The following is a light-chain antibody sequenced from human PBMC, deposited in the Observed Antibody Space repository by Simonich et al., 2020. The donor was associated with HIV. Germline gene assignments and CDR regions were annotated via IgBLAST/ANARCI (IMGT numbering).Light chain of an antibody. V-gene: IGKV4-1*01. CDR3: QQYYATPLT. CDR1: PSVLHSSNNKDY. J-gene: IGKJ4*01. CDR2: WAS. Sequence: DIVMTQSPDSLAVSLGERATINCKSSPSVLHSSNNKDYLAWYQQRPGQPPKLIIYWASARESGVPDRIRGSGSGTDFTLTISSLQADDVAVYYCQQYYATPLTFGGGTKVEIK.